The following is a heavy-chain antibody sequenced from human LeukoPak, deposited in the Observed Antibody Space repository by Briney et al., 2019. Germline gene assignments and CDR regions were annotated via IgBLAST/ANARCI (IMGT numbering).Heavy chain of an antibody. CDR1: GFTFGDYT. D-gene: IGHD4/OR15-4a*01. J-gene: IGHJ4*02. Sequence: GGSLRLSCAASGFTFGDYTMHWVRQAPGKGLEWVSLISWDGDNTYYADSVKGRFTISRDNSKNTLYLQMNSLRAEDTAVYYCARRAGAYSHPYDYWGQGTLVTVSS. CDR2: ISWDGDNT. V-gene: IGHV3-43*01. CDR3: ARRAGAYSHPYDY.